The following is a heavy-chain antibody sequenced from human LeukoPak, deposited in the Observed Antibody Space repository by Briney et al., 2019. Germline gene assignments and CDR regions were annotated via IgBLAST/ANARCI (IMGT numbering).Heavy chain of an antibody. CDR3: ARRPEQWLSNWFDP. D-gene: IGHD6-19*01. J-gene: IGHJ5*02. CDR1: GGSFSGYY. V-gene: IGHV4-34*01. CDR2: INHSGNT. Sequence: KTSETLSLTCAVYGGSFSGYYWTWIRQPPGKGLEWIGEINHSGNTNYNPSLKSRVAISVDTSENQFSLKLSSVTAADTAVYYCARRPEQWLSNWFDPWGQGTLVTVSS.